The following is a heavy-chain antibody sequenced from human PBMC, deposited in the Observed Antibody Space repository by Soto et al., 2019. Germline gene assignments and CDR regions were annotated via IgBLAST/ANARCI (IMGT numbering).Heavy chain of an antibody. D-gene: IGHD2-15*01. CDR2: IYPGDSDT. CDR3: ARLEDSATRYYYYWLDV. J-gene: IGHJ6*02. CDR1: GYSFTSYW. V-gene: IGHV5-51*01. Sequence: GESLKISCKGSGYSFTSYWIGWVRQMPGKGLERMGSIYPGDSDTRYSPSFQGQCTISADNSVSTACLKWNSLQASDSTIYFCARLEDSATRYYYYWLDVWGQGTTVTVSS.